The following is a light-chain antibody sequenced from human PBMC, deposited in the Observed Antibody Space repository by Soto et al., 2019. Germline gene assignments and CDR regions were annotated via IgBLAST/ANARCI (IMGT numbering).Light chain of an antibody. Sequence: EIVMTQSPATLSVSPGERATLSCRASQSVSSNLAWYHQKHGQAPRLLIYGASTRATGIPARFSGSGSGTEFTLTISSLQSEDFAVFYCQRYNNWHPKYTFGQGTKVEIK. V-gene: IGKV3-15*01. CDR3: QRYNNWHPKYT. CDR2: GAS. CDR1: QSVSSN. J-gene: IGKJ2*01.